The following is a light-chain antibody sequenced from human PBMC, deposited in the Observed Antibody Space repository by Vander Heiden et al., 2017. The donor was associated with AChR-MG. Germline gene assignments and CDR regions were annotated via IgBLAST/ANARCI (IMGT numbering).Light chain of an antibody. Sequence: QSVLTQPPSVSAAPGQKVTISCSGSSSNIGNNFVSWYQQLPGTAPKLLIYDNNNRPSGIPDRFSGSKSDTSAILGITGLQTGDEADYYCGTWDSSLSTGFYVFGTGTKVTVL. CDR2: DNN. J-gene: IGLJ1*01. CDR3: GTWDSSLSTGFYV. V-gene: IGLV1-51*01. CDR1: SSNIGNNF.